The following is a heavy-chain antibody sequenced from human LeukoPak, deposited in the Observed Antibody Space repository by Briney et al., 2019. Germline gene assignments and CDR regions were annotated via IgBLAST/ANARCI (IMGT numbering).Heavy chain of an antibody. CDR3: ARDQEKYYYDSSGYRYYYYMDV. CDR1: GYTFTGYY. V-gene: IGHV1-2*02. Sequence: ASVKVSCKASGYTFTGYYMHWVRQAPGQGLEWMGWINPNSGGTNYAQKFQGRVTMTRDTSISTAYMELSRLSSVTAADTAVYYCARDQEKYYYDSSGYRYYYYMDVWGKGTTVTVSS. CDR2: INPNSGGT. J-gene: IGHJ6*03. D-gene: IGHD3-22*01.